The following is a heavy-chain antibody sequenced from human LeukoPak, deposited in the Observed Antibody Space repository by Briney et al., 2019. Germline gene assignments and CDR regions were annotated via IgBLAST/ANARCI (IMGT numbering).Heavy chain of an antibody. J-gene: IGHJ4*02. CDR3: AKDRRDVVVIPAAIT. Sequence: GGSLRLSCAASGFTFSNYAVTWVRQAPGKGLEWVATISGSGGSTYSADSVKGRFTISRDNSKNTLFLQMNSLRAEDTAVYYCAKDRRDVVVIPAAITWGQGTLVTVSS. D-gene: IGHD2-2*01. CDR2: ISGSGGST. CDR1: GFTFSNYA. V-gene: IGHV3-23*01.